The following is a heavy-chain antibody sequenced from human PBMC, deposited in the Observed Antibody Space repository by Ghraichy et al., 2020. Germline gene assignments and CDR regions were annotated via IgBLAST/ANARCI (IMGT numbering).Heavy chain of an antibody. CDR3: ARWVDGVFDY. CDR1: GFTFSNSW. CDR2: IKHDGSER. V-gene: IGHV3-7*01. J-gene: IGHJ4*02. Sequence: GGSLRLSCAASGFTFSNSWMGWVRQAPGKGLEWVANIKHDGSERYYMDSVKGRFTISRDNARNSLYVQMNSLRVEDTAVYYCARWVDGVFDYWGQGTLVTVSS. D-gene: IGHD4-17*01.